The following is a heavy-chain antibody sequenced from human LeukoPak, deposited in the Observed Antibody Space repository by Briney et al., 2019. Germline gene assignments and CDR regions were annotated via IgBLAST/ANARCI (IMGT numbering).Heavy chain of an antibody. CDR1: GYIYTSYW. CDR2: INPNSGGT. D-gene: IGHD3-3*01. J-gene: IGHJ3*02. V-gene: IGHV1-2*02. CDR3: ARHGRFYDAFDI. Sequence: GESLKISCNSSGYIYTSYWIGWVRQMPGKGLEWMGWINPNSGGTNYAQKFQGRVTMTRDTSISTAYLDLSRLRPDDTAVYYCARHGRFYDAFDIWGQGTMVTVSS.